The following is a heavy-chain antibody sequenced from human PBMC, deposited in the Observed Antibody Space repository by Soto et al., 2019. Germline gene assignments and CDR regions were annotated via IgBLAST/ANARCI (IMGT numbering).Heavy chain of an antibody. CDR2: ISITGGGT. Sequence: GGSLRLSCAASGFSFINYGMSWVRQAPGRGLEWVATISITGGGTHYADSVRGRFIISRDNYKNILYLQMSGLEAEDTAMYYCAKDGVRSRSYFDSWGQGALVTVSS. CDR3: AKDGVRSRSYFDS. CDR1: GFSFINYG. V-gene: IGHV3-23*01. D-gene: IGHD3-22*01. J-gene: IGHJ4*02.